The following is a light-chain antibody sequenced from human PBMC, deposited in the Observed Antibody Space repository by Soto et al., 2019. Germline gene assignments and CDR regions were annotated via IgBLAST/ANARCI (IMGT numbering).Light chain of an antibody. J-gene: IGKJ2*01. CDR1: QSLLHTNGHNY. Sequence: DSVMTQSPLSLPVTPGEPASISCRSSQSLLHTNGHNYLDWYLQKPGQSPQLLIYLASNRASGVPDRFSGSGSGTDFTLKISRVEPEDVGLYYCMRSLRTPMYTFGQGTKVDIK. CDR3: MRSLRTPMYT. CDR2: LAS. V-gene: IGKV2-28*01.